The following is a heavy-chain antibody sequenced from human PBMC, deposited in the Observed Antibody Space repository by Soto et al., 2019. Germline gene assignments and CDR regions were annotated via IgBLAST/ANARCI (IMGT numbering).Heavy chain of an antibody. CDR2: IWYDGSNK. V-gene: IGHV3-33*01. Sequence: QVQLVESGGGVVQPGRSLRLSCAASGFTFSSYGMHWVHQAPGKGLEWVAVIWYDGSNKYYADSVKGRFTISRDNSKNTLYLQMNSLRAEDTAVYYCARDPGYCSGGSCYGNFDYWGQGTLVTVSS. J-gene: IGHJ4*02. D-gene: IGHD2-15*01. CDR3: ARDPGYCSGGSCYGNFDY. CDR1: GFTFSSYG.